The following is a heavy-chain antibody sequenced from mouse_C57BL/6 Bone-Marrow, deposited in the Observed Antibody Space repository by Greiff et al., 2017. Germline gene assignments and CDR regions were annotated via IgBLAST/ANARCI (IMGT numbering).Heavy chain of an antibody. J-gene: IGHJ2*01. CDR2: IDPEDGET. CDR1: GFNIKDYY. CDR3: ASFYYFGISPIFDY. D-gene: IGHD1-1*01. Sequence: VQLQQSGAELVKPGASVKLSCTASGFNIKDYYMHWVKQRTEKGLEWIGRIDPEDGETKYAPKFKGKAPITAATSSNTASLQLSSLTSKDTAVYYCASFYYFGISPIFDYWGQGTTLSVSS. V-gene: IGHV14-2*01.